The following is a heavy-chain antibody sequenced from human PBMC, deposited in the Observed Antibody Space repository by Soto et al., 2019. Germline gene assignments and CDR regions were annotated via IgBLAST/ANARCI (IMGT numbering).Heavy chain of an antibody. CDR3: AKGYSSSWYRYYFDY. V-gene: IGHV3-23*01. D-gene: IGHD6-13*01. CDR2: ISGSGGST. Sequence: EVQLLESGGGLVQPGGSLRLSCAASGFTFSSYAMSWVRQAPGKGLEWVSAISGSGGSTYYADSVKGRFTISRDNSKNTLYLQMNSLRAEDTAVYYCAKGYSSSWYRYYFDYWCQGTLVTVSS. CDR1: GFTFSSYA. J-gene: IGHJ4*02.